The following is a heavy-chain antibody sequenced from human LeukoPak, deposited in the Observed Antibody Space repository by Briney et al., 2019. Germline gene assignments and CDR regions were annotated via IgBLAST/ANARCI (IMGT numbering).Heavy chain of an antibody. CDR2: INPSGGST. CDR1: VYTFTSYY. V-gene: IGHV1-46*01. D-gene: IGHD3-10*01. CDR3: ARDSASRFGEPDY. J-gene: IGHJ4*02. Sequence: ASVKVSCKASVYTFTSYYMHCVRQAPGQGLEWMGIINPSGGSTSYAQKFQGRVTMTRDTSTSTVYMELSSLRSEDTAVYYCARDSASRFGEPDYWGQGTLVTVSS.